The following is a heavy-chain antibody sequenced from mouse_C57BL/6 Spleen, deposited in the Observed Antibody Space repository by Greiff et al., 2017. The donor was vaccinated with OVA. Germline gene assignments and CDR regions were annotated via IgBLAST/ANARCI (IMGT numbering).Heavy chain of an antibody. CDR1: GYSFTGYY. CDR2: INPSTGGT. Sequence: VQLQQSGPELVKPGASVKISCKASGYSFTGYYMNWVKQSPEKSLEWIGEINPSTGGTTYNQKFKAKATLTVDKSSSTAYMQLKSLTSEDSAVYYCARYDDYEYFDYWGQGTTLTVSS. V-gene: IGHV1-42*01. J-gene: IGHJ2*01. CDR3: ARYDDYEYFDY. D-gene: IGHD2-4*01.